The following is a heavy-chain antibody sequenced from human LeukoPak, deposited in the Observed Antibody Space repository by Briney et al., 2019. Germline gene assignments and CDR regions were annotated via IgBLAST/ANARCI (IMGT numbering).Heavy chain of an antibody. Sequence: SETLSLTCTVSGGSISNYYWNWIRQPPGKGLEWIGYIYYSGTTNYNPSLKSRVSMSVDTSKNQFSLKLSSVTAADTAVYYCARRGSYYYYYYYMDVWGKGTTVTISS. CDR1: GGSISNYY. CDR2: IYYSGTT. CDR3: ARRGSYYYYYYYMDV. D-gene: IGHD1-26*01. J-gene: IGHJ6*03. V-gene: IGHV4-59*12.